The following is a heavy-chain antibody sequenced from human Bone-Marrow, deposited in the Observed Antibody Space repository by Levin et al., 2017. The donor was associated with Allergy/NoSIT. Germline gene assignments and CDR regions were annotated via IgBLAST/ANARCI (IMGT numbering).Heavy chain of an antibody. CDR1: GFTFSSYA. CDR3: AKELRITMIVVVITAFDY. CDR2: ISGSGGST. D-gene: IGHD3-22*01. J-gene: IGHJ4*02. V-gene: IGHV3-23*01. Sequence: GGSLRLSCAASGFTFSSYAMSWVRQAPGKGLEWVSAISGSGGSTYYADSVKGRFTISRDNSKNTLYLQMNSLRAEDTAVYYCAKELRITMIVVVITAFDYWGQGTLVTVSS.